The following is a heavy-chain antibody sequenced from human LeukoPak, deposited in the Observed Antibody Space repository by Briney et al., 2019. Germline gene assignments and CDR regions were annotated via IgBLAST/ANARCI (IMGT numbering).Heavy chain of an antibody. Sequence: GATVKISCKVSGYTFTDYYMHWVQQAPGKGLEWMGLVDPEDGETIYAEKFQGRVTITADTSTDTAYMELSSLRAEDTAVYYCARDIIYYGSGSYMDVWGKGTTVTVSS. J-gene: IGHJ6*04. CDR2: VDPEDGET. CDR3: ARDIIYYGSGSYMDV. V-gene: IGHV1-69-2*01. CDR1: GYTFTDYY. D-gene: IGHD3-10*01.